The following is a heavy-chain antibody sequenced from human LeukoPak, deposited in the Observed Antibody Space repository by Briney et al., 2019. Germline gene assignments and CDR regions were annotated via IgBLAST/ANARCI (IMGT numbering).Heavy chain of an antibody. CDR3: ARDRVMGLGTVDV. V-gene: IGHV3-21*01. J-gene: IGHJ6*04. CDR1: GFTFSSYS. Sequence: PEGSLRLSCAASGFTFSSYSMNWVRQAPGKGLEWVSSISSSSSYIYYADSVKGRFTISRDNAKNSLYLQMNSLRAEDTAVYYCARDRVMGLGTVDVWGKGTTVTVSS. D-gene: IGHD2-21*01. CDR2: ISSSSSYI.